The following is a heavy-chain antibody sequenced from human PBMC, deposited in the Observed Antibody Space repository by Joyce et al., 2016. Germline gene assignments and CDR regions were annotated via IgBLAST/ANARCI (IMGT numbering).Heavy chain of an antibody. CDR3: ARDLGNDNAMDV. Sequence: QVQMVQSGGGVVQPGRALRISCTTSGFNLSKIGMHWVRQAPDKGLWWVAVKWHKETAKTSAESVKSRFTVSRAISKNTLFLQLNSLRVEDTAIYYCARDLGNDNAMDVWGKGTTVTVSS. V-gene: IGHV3-33*01. D-gene: IGHD1-1*01. CDR2: KWHKETAK. CDR1: GFNLSKIG. J-gene: IGHJ6*03.